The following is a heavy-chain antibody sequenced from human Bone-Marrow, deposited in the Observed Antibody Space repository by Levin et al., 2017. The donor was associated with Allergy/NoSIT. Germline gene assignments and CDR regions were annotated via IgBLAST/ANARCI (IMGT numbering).Heavy chain of an antibody. D-gene: IGHD2-2*01. V-gene: IGHV4-61*02. CDR3: ATASTMIGAFDI. CDR1: GGSISSASYF. Sequence: KPSETLSLTCTVSGGSISSASYFWSWIRQPAGKGLEWIGRIYSTGSTNYSPSLKSRVTISVDTSKRQFFLKLSSVTAADTAVYYCATASTMIGAFDIWGQGSMVTVSS. J-gene: IGHJ3*02. CDR2: IYSTGST.